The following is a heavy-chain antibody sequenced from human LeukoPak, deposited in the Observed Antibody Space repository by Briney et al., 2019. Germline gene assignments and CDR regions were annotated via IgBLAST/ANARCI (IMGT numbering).Heavy chain of an antibody. CDR1: GYTFTSFY. Sequence: ASVKLSCTASGYTFTSFYMHWVRQAPGQGLEWMGIINPSSGSTTYAQTFQGRVTMTRDTSTSTVYMELSSLTSEDTAVYYCARGGDWLSHFDHWGQGTLVTVSS. CDR2: INPSSGST. CDR3: ARGGDWLSHFDH. J-gene: IGHJ4*02. D-gene: IGHD3-9*01. V-gene: IGHV1-46*01.